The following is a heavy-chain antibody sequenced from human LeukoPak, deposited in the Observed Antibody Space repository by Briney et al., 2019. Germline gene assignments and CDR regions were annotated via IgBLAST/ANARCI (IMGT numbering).Heavy chain of an antibody. CDR3: ARGPVGYCSSTSCPFDY. J-gene: IGHJ4*02. CDR1: GFTFSSYG. D-gene: IGHD2-2*01. V-gene: IGHV3-30*02. CDR2: IRYDGSNK. Sequence: GGSLRLSCAASGFTFSSYGMHWVRQAPGKGLEWVAFIRYDGSNKYYADSVKGRFTISRDNSKNTLYLQMNSLRAEDTAVYYCARGPVGYCSSTSCPFDYWGQGTLVTVSS.